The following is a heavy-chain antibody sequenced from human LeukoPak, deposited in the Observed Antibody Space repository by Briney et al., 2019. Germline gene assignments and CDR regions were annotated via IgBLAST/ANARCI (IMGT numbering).Heavy chain of an antibody. CDR1: GYTFSDYY. D-gene: IGHD2-2*02. CDR2: IILNSGDT. V-gene: IGHV1-2*02. Sequence: ASVKVSCKASGYTFSDYYMHWARQAPGQGLEWMGWIILNSGDTNYAQRFQGRVTMTRDTSISTAYMELSRLRSDDTAIYYCARGGAHTLVVAAAVIPPFGYWGRGTLVTVSS. J-gene: IGHJ4*02. CDR3: ARGGAHTLVVAAAVIPPFGY.